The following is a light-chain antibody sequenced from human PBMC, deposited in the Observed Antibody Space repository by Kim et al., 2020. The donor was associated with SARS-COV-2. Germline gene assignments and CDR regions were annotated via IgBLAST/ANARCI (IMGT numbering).Light chain of an antibody. Sequence: ASVGDRVTITCRASQSISTNLNWYQQKSGNAPKLLIYAASSSQGGVPSRFSGSGSGTDFTLTISSLQPEDSATYYCQQSNSTPLTFGGGTKVDIK. J-gene: IGKJ4*01. CDR3: QQSNSTPLT. CDR1: QSISTN. V-gene: IGKV1-39*01. CDR2: AAS.